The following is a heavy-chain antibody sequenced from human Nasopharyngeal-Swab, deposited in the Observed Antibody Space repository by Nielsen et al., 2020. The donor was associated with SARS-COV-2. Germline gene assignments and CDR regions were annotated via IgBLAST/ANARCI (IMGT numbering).Heavy chain of an antibody. CDR2: MNPNSGNT. Sequence: ASVKVSCKASGYTFTSYDINWVRQATGQGLEWMGWMNPNSGNTGYAQKFQGRVTMTRNTSISTAYMELSSLRSEDTAVYYCARRHGVVEGSGWNYFDFWGQGTLVTVPS. CDR3: ARRHGVVEGSGWNYFDF. D-gene: IGHD6-19*01. CDR1: GYTFTSYD. V-gene: IGHV1-8*01. J-gene: IGHJ4*02.